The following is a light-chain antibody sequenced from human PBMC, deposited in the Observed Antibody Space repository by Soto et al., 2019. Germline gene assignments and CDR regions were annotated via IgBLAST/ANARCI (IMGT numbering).Light chain of an antibody. CDR3: QQYNRYSLT. V-gene: IGKV1-5*01. CDR1: QSISSW. Sequence: DLQMPQSPSTLSASVGDRVTITCRASQSISSWLAWYQQKPGKAPKLLIYDASSLESGVPSRFSGSGSDTEFTLTINNLQPDDFATYHCQQYNRYSLTFGGGTKVDIK. CDR2: DAS. J-gene: IGKJ4*01.